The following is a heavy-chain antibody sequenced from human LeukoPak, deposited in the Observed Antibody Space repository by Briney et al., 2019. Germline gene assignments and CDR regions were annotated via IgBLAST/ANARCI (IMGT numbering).Heavy chain of an antibody. CDR3: AILTRLNY. D-gene: IGHD1-1*01. J-gene: IGHJ4*02. Sequence: GGSLRLSCAASGFFFSNYWMHWVRQAPGKGLVWVSRINGDGSETHYADSVKGRFTVSRDNAKNTLFLQMNSLRAKDTAVYYCAILTRLNYWGPGTSVTVSS. CDR2: INGDGSET. V-gene: IGHV3-74*01. CDR1: GFFFSNYW.